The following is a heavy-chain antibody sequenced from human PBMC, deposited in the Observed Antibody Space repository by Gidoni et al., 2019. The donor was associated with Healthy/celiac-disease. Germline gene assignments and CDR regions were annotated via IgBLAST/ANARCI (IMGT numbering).Heavy chain of an antibody. V-gene: IGHV3-23*01. J-gene: IGHJ4*02. CDR1: GFTFSRYA. D-gene: IGHD3-16*02. CDR2: SSGSGGST. CDR3: AKPLSYVWGSYRPPTY. Sequence: EVQLLESGGGLVQPGGSLRPSCASSGFTFSRYAMSLVRQAPGKGLEWVSASSGSGGSTYYADSVKGRFTISRDNSKNTLYLQMNSLRAEDTAVYHCAKPLSYVWGSYRPPTYWGQGTLVTVSS.